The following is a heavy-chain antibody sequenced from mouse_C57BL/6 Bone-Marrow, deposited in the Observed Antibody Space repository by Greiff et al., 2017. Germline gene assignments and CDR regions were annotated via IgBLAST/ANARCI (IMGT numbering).Heavy chain of an antibody. CDR2: ILPGSGST. V-gene: IGHV1-9*01. D-gene: IGHD1-1*01. Sequence: QVQLQQSGAELMKPGASVKLSCKATGYTFTGYWIAWVQQRPGHGLEWIGEILPGSGSTNYNEKFKGKATFTADTSSNTAYMQLSSLTTEDSAIYYCARTPTTVVAWYFDVWGTGTTVTVSS. CDR3: ARTPTTVVAWYFDV. CDR1: GYTFTGYW. J-gene: IGHJ1*03.